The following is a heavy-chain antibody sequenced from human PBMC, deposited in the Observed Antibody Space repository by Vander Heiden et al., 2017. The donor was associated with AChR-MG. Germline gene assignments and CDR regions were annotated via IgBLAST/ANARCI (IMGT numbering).Heavy chain of an antibody. D-gene: IGHD6-6*01. V-gene: IGHV4-34*01. CDR2: INHSGST. CDR3: ARCRGSSSLRGLYYYYYGMDV. J-gene: IGHJ6*02. CDR1: GGSVSGYY. Sequence: QVQLQQWGAGLLKPSETLSLTCAVYGGSVSGYYWSWIRQPPGKGLEWIGEINHSGSTNYNPSLKSRVTISVDTSKNQFSLKLSSVTAADTAVYYCARCRGSSSLRGLYYYYYGMDVWGQGTTVTVSS.